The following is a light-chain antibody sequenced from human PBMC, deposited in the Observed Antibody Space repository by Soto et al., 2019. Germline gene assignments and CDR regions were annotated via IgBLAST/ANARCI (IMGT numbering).Light chain of an antibody. CDR3: QKYNSAPLT. Sequence: DIQMTQSPSSLSASVRDRVTITCRASQGIRNDLGWYQQKPGKAPELLIYAASTLQSGAPSRFSGSGSGTDFTLTVSSLQPEDVATYYCQKYNSAPLTFGGGTKVDIK. CDR1: QGIRND. J-gene: IGKJ4*01. V-gene: IGKV1-27*01. CDR2: AAS.